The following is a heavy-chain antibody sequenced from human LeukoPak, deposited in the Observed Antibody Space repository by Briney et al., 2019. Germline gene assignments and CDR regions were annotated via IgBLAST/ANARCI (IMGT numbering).Heavy chain of an antibody. V-gene: IGHV1-46*01. CDR3: ATYYYDRSSSAHHLDY. Sequence: ASVKVSCKASGYTFTSYYMHWVRQAPGQGLEWMGIINPSGGSTSYAQKFQGRVTMTRDMSTSTVYMELSSLRSGDTAVYYCATYYYDRSSSAHHLDYWGQGTLVTVSS. D-gene: IGHD3-22*01. CDR1: GYTFTSYY. J-gene: IGHJ4*02. CDR2: INPSGGST.